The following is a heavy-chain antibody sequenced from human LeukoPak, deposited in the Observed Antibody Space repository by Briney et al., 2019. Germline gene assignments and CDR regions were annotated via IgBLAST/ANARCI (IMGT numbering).Heavy chain of an antibody. CDR2: IIPNFGTA. D-gene: IGHD3-10*01. Sequence: ASVKVSCKASGGTFSIYAISWVRQPPGQGLEWMGGIIPNFGTANYAKKSQGRVTITADESTRTAYMELSSLRYEHTAVYYCARVVPQYYYGSGSYYNVSYYYYGMDVWGQGTTVTVSS. CDR3: ARVVPQYYYGSGSYYNVSYYYYGMDV. J-gene: IGHJ6*02. CDR1: GGTFSIYA. V-gene: IGHV1-69*01.